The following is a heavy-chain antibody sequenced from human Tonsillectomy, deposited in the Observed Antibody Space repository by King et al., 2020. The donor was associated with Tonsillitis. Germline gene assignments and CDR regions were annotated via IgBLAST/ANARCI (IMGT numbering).Heavy chain of an antibody. V-gene: IGHV3-74*01. Sequence: VQLVESGGGLVQPGGSLRLSCAASGFTFSSYWMHWVRQAPGKGLVWVSRINSDGSSTSFADSVKGRFTISRDNAKNTLYLQMNSLRAEDTAVYYCAREGGRGWEASVDYWGQGTLGTVSS. CDR3: AREGGRGWEASVDY. J-gene: IGHJ4*02. CDR1: GFTFSSYW. CDR2: INSDGSST. D-gene: IGHD6-19*01.